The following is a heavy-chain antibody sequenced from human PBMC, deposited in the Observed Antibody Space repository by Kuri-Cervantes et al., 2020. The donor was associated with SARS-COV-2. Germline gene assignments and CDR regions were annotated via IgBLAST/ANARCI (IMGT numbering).Heavy chain of an antibody. D-gene: IGHD4-11*01. CDR1: GGTFSSYG. V-gene: IGHV1-2*02. Sequence: ASVKVSCKASGGTFSSYGVTWVRQAPGQGLEWMGWINPNSGGTNYAQKFQGRVTMTRDTSISTAYMELSRLRSDDTAVYYCARGLQVDYWGQGTLVTVSS. CDR2: INPNSGGT. J-gene: IGHJ4*02. CDR3: ARGLQVDY.